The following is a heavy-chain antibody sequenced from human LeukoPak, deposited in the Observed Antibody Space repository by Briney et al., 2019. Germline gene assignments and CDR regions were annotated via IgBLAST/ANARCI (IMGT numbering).Heavy chain of an antibody. CDR2: IYLYGTT. J-gene: IGHJ4*02. CDR1: IGSISSSKW. V-gene: IGHV4-4*02. D-gene: IGHD4-17*01. Sequence: SETLSLTCSVSIGSISSSKWWSWVRQSPVKGLEWIGEIYLYGTTNYNPSSTSRVTMSVDRSRNQFSLKLSSVTAADTAVYYCARAYGDYFDYWGQGTLVTVSS. CDR3: ARAYGDYFDY.